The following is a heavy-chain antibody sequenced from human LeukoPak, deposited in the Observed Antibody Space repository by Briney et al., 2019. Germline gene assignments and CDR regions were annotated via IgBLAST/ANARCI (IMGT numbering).Heavy chain of an antibody. J-gene: IGHJ4*02. CDR1: GFTFSSYW. V-gene: IGHV3-7*01. D-gene: IGHD3-22*01. Sequence: HSGGSLRLSCVASGFTFSSYWMSWVRQAPGKGLEWVANIKQDGSEKYYVDSVKGRFTISRDNAKNSLYLQMNSLRAEDTAVYYCARDRVSREMTMIADYWGQGTLVTVSS. CDR3: ARDRVSREMTMIADY. CDR2: IKQDGSEK.